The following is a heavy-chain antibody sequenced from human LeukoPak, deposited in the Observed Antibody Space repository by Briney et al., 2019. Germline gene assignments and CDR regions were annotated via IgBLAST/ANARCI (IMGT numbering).Heavy chain of an antibody. D-gene: IGHD1-26*01. Sequence: SETLSLTCTVSGGSISSYYSSWIRQPPGKGLEWIGYIYYNGGANYNPSLKSRVTISVDTSKSQFSLKLTSVTAADTAVYYCARGGELLDGLDIWGQGTMVTVSS. J-gene: IGHJ3*02. V-gene: IGHV4-59*08. CDR3: ARGGELLDGLDI. CDR1: GGSISSYY. CDR2: IYYNGGA.